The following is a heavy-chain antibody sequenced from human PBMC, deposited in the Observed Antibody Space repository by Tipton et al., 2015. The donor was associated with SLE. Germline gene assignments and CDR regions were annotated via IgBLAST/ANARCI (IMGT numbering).Heavy chain of an antibody. V-gene: IGHV4-39*07. CDR3: ARAGPGHCSSTSCLDV. CDR1: GGSISSSSYY. D-gene: IGHD2-2*01. J-gene: IGHJ6*04. Sequence: TLSLTCTVSGGSISSSSYYWGWIRQPPGKGLEWIGRIYYSGSTYYNPSLKSRVTISVDTSKNQFSLKLSSVTAADTAVYYCARAGPGHCSSTSCLDVWGKGTTVTVSS. CDR2: IYYSGST.